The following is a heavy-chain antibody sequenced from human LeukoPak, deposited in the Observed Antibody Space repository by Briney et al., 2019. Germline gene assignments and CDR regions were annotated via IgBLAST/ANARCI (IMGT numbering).Heavy chain of an antibody. CDR2: ITPIFRTP. CDR3: ARGWLAETTVVTPYNY. CDR1: GGTFSSTT. J-gene: IGHJ4*02. D-gene: IGHD2-21*02. Sequence: ASVKVSCKASGGTFSSTTINWVRQTPGQGLEWMGGITPIFRTPNYAQKFQGRVTITAVESMSTAYMELSSLRSEDTAVYYCARGWLAETTVVTPYNYWGQGTLVTVSS. V-gene: IGHV1-69*13.